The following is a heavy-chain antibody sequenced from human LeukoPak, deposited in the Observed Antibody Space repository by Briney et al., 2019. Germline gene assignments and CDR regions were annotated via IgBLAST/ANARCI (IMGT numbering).Heavy chain of an antibody. Sequence: PGGSLRLSCAASGFTFSSYSMNWVRQAPGKGLEWVSSIISSSSYIYYADSVKGRFTISRDNAKNSLYLQMNSLRAEDTAVYYCARSTRRDSEIALAEYFQHWGQGTLVTVSS. V-gene: IGHV3-21*04. CDR2: IISSSSYI. D-gene: IGHD1-26*01. CDR1: GFTFSSYS. J-gene: IGHJ1*01. CDR3: ARSTRRDSEIALAEYFQH.